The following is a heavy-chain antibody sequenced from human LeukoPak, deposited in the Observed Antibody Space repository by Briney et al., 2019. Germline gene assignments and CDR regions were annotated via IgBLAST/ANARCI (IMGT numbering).Heavy chain of an antibody. Sequence: PGGSLRLSCVASGFSFSNYALTWVRQAPGKGPEWVSSIRVGGDGQHYSDSVKGRFTISRDNSKTTLYLQMNSLRAEDTAVYYCAKVMGENTWDMVFDVWGQGTLVTVSS. CDR1: GFSFSNYA. D-gene: IGHD3-16*01. CDR3: AKVMGENTWDMVFDV. V-gene: IGHV3-23*01. J-gene: IGHJ3*01. CDR2: IRVGGDGQ.